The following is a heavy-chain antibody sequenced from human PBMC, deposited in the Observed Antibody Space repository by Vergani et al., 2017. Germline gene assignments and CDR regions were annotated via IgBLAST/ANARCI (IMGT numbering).Heavy chain of an antibody. CDR3: AKQYFVSGNYLFDY. CDR1: EFTFSNYA. Sequence: EVQLLESGGGLVQPGGSLRLTCAASEFTFSNYAMNWVRQAPGKGLEWVSGISGSGVSAYYTDSVKGRFTISRDNSKNMLFLQMNNLRTEDTAIFYCAKQYFVSGNYLFDYWGQGPLVTVSS. CDR2: ISGSGVSA. D-gene: IGHD3-10*01. V-gene: IGHV3-23*01. J-gene: IGHJ4*02.